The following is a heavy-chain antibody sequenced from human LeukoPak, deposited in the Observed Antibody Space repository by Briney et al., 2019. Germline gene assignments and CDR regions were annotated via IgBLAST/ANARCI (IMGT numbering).Heavy chain of an antibody. CDR3: AFDYTIDY. Sequence: PSGTLSLTCAVSGGSISSSNWWSWVRQAPGKGLEWVAVISYDGSNKYYADSVKGRFTISRDNSKNTLYLQMNSLRAEDTAVYYCAFDYTIDYWGQGTLVTVSS. D-gene: IGHD4-11*01. CDR1: GGSISSSN. CDR2: ISYDGSNK. V-gene: IGHV3-30*03. J-gene: IGHJ4*02.